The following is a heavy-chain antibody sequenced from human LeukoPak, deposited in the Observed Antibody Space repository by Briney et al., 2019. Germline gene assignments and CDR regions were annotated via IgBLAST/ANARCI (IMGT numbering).Heavy chain of an antibody. CDR3: ARDYKYAFDN. V-gene: IGHV3-11*06. D-gene: IGHD5-24*01. CDR2: IGIDSGNT. Sequence: GGSLRLSCAASGFTFSDYYMSWIRQAPGKGLEWISYIGIDSGNTNYADSVKGRFTISGDKAKNSLYLQMNSLRVEDTAVYYCARDYKYAFDNWGQGTLVTVSS. J-gene: IGHJ4*02. CDR1: GFTFSDYY.